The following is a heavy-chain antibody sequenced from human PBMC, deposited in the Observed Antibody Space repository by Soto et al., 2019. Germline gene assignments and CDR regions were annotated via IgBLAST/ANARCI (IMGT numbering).Heavy chain of an antibody. Sequence: QPGGSLRLSCAVSGFTFSSYAMSWVRQAPGKGLEWVSAISGSGGSTYYADSVKGRFTISRDNSKNTLYLQMNSLRAEDTAVYYCAKFVGSVVVIRVRYFQHWGQGTLVSVSS. V-gene: IGHV3-23*01. D-gene: IGHD3-22*01. CDR2: ISGSGGST. CDR3: AKFVGSVVVIRVRYFQH. CDR1: GFTFSSYA. J-gene: IGHJ1*01.